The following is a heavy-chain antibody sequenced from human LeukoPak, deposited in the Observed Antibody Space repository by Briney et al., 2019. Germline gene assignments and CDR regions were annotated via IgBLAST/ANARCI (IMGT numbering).Heavy chain of an antibody. Sequence: GASVKVSCKASGGTLSSYAISWVRQAPGQGLEWMGGIIPIFGTANYAQKFQGRVTITADESTSTAYMELSSLRSEDTAVYYCARSRWGPIGDYYYYYYMDVWGKGTTVTVSS. CDR3: ARSRWGPIGDYYYYYYMDV. CDR1: GGTLSSYA. V-gene: IGHV1-69*01. J-gene: IGHJ6*03. D-gene: IGHD3-16*01. CDR2: IIPIFGTA.